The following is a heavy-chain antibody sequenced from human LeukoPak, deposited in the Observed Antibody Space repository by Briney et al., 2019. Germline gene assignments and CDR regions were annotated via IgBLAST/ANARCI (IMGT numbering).Heavy chain of an antibody. J-gene: IGHJ4*02. D-gene: IGHD5-24*01. CDR1: GGSISSHY. CDR2: IYYSEST. Sequence: AETLSLTCTVSGGSISSHYWSWIRQPPGKGLEWIGYIYYSESTNYNPSLKSRVTISVDTSKSQFSLKLSSVTAADTAVYYCARGAGWLPLVWGQGTLVTVSS. V-gene: IGHV4-59*11. CDR3: ARGAGWLPLV.